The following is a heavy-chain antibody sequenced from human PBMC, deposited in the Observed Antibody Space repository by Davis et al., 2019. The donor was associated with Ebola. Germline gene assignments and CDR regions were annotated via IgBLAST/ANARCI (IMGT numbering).Heavy chain of an antibody. Sequence: SETLSLTCTVSGGSISSSSYYWGWIRQPPGKGLEWIGYIYHSGSTYYNPSLKSRVTISVDTSKNQFSLKLSSVTAADTAVYYCARLEGAARPFYWGQGTLVTVSS. V-gene: IGHV4-39*01. J-gene: IGHJ4*02. CDR2: IYHSGST. D-gene: IGHD6-6*01. CDR1: GGSISSSSYY. CDR3: ARLEGAARPFY.